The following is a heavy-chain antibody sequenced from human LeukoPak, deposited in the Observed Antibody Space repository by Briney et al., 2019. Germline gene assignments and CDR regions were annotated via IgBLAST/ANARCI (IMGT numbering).Heavy chain of an antibody. D-gene: IGHD2-2*01. Sequence: GRSLRLSCAASGFTFDDYAMHWVRQAPGKGLEWVSGISWNSGSIGYADSVKGRFTISRDNAKNSLYLQMNSLRAEDTALYYCARSTPGPLDYWGQGTLVTVSS. J-gene: IGHJ4*02. CDR1: GFTFDDYA. V-gene: IGHV3-9*01. CDR2: ISWNSGSI. CDR3: ARSTPGPLDY.